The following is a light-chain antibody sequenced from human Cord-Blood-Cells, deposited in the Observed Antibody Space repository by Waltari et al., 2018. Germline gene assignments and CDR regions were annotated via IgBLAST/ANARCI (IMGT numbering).Light chain of an antibody. Sequence: DIVMTQSPLSLPVTPGEPASISCRSSQSLLHSNGYNYLDWYLQKPGQSPQLLIYLGSNRASRVPDRFSGSGSGTDVTLKISRVEAEDVGVYYCMQALQTPWTFGQGTKVEIK. J-gene: IGKJ1*01. CDR3: MQALQTPWT. V-gene: IGKV2-28*01. CDR1: QSLLHSNGYNY. CDR2: LGS.